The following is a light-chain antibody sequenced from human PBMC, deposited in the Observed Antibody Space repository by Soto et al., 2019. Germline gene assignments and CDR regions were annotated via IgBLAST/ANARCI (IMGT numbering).Light chain of an antibody. V-gene: IGKV3-11*01. Sequence: EILLTQSPATLSLSPGDRATLSCRASQSIGTYLAWYRQKPGQAPRLLIYDASNRATGIPARFSGSASGPDYSLTITSLEPEDFAVYFCQHRGNSRPTWAFGQGTKVLIK. J-gene: IGKJ1*01. CDR1: QSIGTY. CDR2: DAS. CDR3: QHRGNSRPTWA.